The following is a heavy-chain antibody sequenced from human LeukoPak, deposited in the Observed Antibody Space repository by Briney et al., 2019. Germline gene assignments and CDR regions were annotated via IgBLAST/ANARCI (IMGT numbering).Heavy chain of an antibody. J-gene: IGHJ4*02. Sequence: GGTLRLSCAASGFTFSSYGMSWVRQAPGKGLEWVSAIGGSGGSTYYADSVKGRFTISRDNAKNSVYLQMNSLTDEDTGVYYCARGGGSGRYGLPFDSWGQGTLVTVSS. CDR3: ARGGGSGRYGLPFDS. CDR2: IGGSGGST. D-gene: IGHD6-13*01. V-gene: IGHV3-23*01. CDR1: GFTFSSYG.